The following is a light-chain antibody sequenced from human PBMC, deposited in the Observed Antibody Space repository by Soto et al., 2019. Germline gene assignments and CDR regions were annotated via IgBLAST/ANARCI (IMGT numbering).Light chain of an antibody. Sequence: DIQMTQSPSSLSASVGDRVTITCQASQDISNYLNWYQQKPGKAPKLLLYDASNLETGVPSRFSGSRSGTDFTITISSLQHEDIATYYCQQYDNHPPLTFGGGTKVETK. J-gene: IGKJ4*01. CDR1: QDISNY. CDR3: QQYDNHPPLT. CDR2: DAS. V-gene: IGKV1-33*01.